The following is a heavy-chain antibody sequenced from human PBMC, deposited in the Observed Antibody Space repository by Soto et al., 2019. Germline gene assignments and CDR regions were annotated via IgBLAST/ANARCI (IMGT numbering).Heavy chain of an antibody. CDR3: VHSRCGGDCLQSYSSHYSYGMDV. D-gene: IGHD2-21*02. V-gene: IGHV2-5*02. CDR2: IYWDNDK. CDR1: GFSLNTGGLG. J-gene: IGHJ6*02. Sequence: QITLKESGPTLVKPTQTLTLTCTFSGFSLNTGGLGVGWIRQPPGKALEWLALIYWDNDKRYSPSLMSRLTITKDTSKNXVXLXMXXMDPVDAATYYCVHSRCGGDCLQSYSSHYSYGMDVWGQGTTVTVSS.